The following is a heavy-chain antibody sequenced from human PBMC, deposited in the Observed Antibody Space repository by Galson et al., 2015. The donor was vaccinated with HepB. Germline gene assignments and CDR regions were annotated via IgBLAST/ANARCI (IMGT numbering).Heavy chain of an antibody. Sequence: SVKVSCKASGYTLTSYGFSWVRQAPGQGLEWMGWFSAYNGNTKYAQTFQGRVTMTAYTSTNTAYMELRSLRSDDTAVYYCAREGYGDYFCAFDMWGQGTMVTVSS. D-gene: IGHD4-17*01. V-gene: IGHV1-18*01. CDR1: GYTLTSYG. CDR3: AREGYGDYFCAFDM. J-gene: IGHJ3*02. CDR2: FSAYNGNT.